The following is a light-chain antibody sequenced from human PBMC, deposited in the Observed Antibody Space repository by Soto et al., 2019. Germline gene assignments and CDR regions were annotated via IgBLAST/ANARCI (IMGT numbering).Light chain of an antibody. CDR1: SDDVGNHNF. Sequence: QSALTQPRSVSGSPGQSVTISCTGTSDDVGNHNFVSWYQQHPGKAPKLMIYDVTKRPSGVPDRFSGSKSGITASLTISGLQAGDEADYYCCSLAGRYINVFGTGTKLTVL. CDR2: DVT. V-gene: IGLV2-11*01. CDR3: CSLAGRYINV. J-gene: IGLJ1*01.